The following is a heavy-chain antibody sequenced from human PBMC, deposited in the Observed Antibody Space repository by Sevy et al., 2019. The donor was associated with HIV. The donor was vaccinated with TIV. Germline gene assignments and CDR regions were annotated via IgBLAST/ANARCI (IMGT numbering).Heavy chain of an antibody. D-gene: IGHD1-1*01. J-gene: IGHJ5*02. V-gene: IGHV3-21*01. CDR1: GFTFSSYS. Sequence: GGSLRLSCAASGFTFSSYSMNWVRQAPGKGLEWVSSISSSSSYIYYADSVKGRFTISRDNAKNSLYLQMNSLRAEDTAVYYCARVASISTIPSNWFDPWCQGTLVTVSS. CDR2: ISSSSSYI. CDR3: ARVASISTIPSNWFDP.